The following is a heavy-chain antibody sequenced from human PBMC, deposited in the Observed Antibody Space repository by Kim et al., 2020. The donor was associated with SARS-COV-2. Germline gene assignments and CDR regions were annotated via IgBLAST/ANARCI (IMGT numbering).Heavy chain of an antibody. CDR3: ARDRGSSGYIDY. D-gene: IGHD3-22*01. Sequence: YYVDSVKGRFTISRDNAKNSLYLQMNSLRAEDTAVYYCARDRGSSGYIDYWGQGTLVTVSS. J-gene: IGHJ4*02. V-gene: IGHV3-7*01.